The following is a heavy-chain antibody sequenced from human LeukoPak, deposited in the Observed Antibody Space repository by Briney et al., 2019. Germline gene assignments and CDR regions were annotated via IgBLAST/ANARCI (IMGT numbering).Heavy chain of an antibody. CDR1: GGTFSSYA. CDR2: IIPILGIA. D-gene: IGHD3-22*01. J-gene: IGHJ4*02. Sequence: PVKVSCKASGGTFSSYAISWVRQAPGQGLEWMGRIIPILGIANYAQKFQGRVTITADKSTSTAYMELSSLRSEDTAVYYCARDGDSSGYYHYSDYWGQGTLVTVSS. V-gene: IGHV1-69*04. CDR3: ARDGDSSGYYHYSDY.